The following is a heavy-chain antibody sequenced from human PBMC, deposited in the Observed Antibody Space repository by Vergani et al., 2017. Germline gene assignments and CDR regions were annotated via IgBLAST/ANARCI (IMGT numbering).Heavy chain of an antibody. Sequence: QVQLQESGPGLVKPSETLSLTCTVSGGSISSYYWSWIRQPAGKGLEWIGRIYTSGSTNYNPSLKSRVTMSVDTSKNQFSLKLSSVTAADTAVYYCAREEYDYGVWPSCYYMDVWGKGTTVTVSS. CDR1: GGSISSYY. CDR2: IYTSGST. CDR3: AREEYDYGVWPSCYYMDV. D-gene: IGHD4-17*01. J-gene: IGHJ6*03. V-gene: IGHV4-4*07.